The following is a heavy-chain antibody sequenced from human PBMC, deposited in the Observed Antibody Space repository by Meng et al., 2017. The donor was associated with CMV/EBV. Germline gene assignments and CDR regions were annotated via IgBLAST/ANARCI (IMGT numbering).Heavy chain of an antibody. Sequence: FTFSSYGMHWVRQAPGKGLEWVAVISYDGSNKYYADSVKGRFTISRDNSKNTLYLQMNSLRAEDTAAYYCAKDDTVWTKYSGSYLADYWGQGTLVTVSS. CDR3: AKDDTVWTKYSGSYLADY. CDR2: ISYDGSNK. D-gene: IGHD1-26*01. J-gene: IGHJ4*02. V-gene: IGHV3-30*18. CDR1: FTFSSYG.